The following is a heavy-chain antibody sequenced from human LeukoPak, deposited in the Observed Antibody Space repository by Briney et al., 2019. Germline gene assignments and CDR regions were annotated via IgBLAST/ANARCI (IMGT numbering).Heavy chain of an antibody. J-gene: IGHJ5*02. Sequence: GSSVKVSFKASVGTFSIYAISWVRHAPGQGLEWMGRIIPIFGTANYAQKFQGRVTITTDETTSTAYMELSRLRSEETAVYYCARQDYGSHWFDPWGQGTLVTVSS. D-gene: IGHD4-17*01. CDR1: VGTFSIYA. V-gene: IGHV1-69*05. CDR2: IIPIFGTA. CDR3: ARQDYGSHWFDP.